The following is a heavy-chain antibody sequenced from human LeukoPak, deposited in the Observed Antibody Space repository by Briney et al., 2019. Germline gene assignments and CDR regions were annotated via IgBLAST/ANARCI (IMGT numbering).Heavy chain of an antibody. J-gene: IGHJ4*02. D-gene: IGHD6-13*01. CDR2: IRFDGTNK. CDR3: AREGPGGAAADY. CDR1: GVTFSSYG. V-gene: IGHV3-30*02. Sequence: GGSLRLSCAASGVTFSSYGMHWVRQAPGKGLEWVAFIRFDGTNKYYADSVKGRFTISRDNSKNTLYLQMHSLRAEDTAVYYCAREGPGGAAADYWGQGTLVTVSS.